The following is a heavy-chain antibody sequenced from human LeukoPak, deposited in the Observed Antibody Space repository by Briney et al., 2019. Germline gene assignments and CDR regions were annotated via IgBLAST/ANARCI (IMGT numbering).Heavy chain of an antibody. J-gene: IGHJ4*02. V-gene: IGHV3-33*03. D-gene: IGHD3-10*01. CDR1: GFTFSTYG. CDR3: AKRGLPDY. CDR2: IWSDGSNK. Sequence: GGSLRLSCAASGFTFSTYGMHWVRQAPGKGLEWVAFIWSDGSNKYYADSVKGRFTISRDNAKNTLYVQMNSLRAEDTAVYYCAKRGLPDYWGQGTLVTVSS.